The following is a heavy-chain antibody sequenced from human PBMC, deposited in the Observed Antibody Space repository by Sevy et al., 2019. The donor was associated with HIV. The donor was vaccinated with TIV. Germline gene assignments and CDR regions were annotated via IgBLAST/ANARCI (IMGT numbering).Heavy chain of an antibody. CDR2: ISYDGSSK. D-gene: IGHD3-3*01. CDR3: AKESGSYYDFWSGHDAFAI. V-gene: IGHV3-30*18. CDR1: GFNFSSYG. Sequence: GGSLRLSCAASGFNFSSYGMHSVRQAPGKGLEWVAVISYDGSSKYYADSVKGRFTISRDNSKNTVYLQINRLRAEDTAVYYCAKESGSYYDFWSGHDAFAIWGQGTMITVSS. J-gene: IGHJ3*02.